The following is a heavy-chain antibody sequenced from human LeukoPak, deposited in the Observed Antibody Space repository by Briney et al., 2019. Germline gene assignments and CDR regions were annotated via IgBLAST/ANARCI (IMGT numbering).Heavy chain of an antibody. D-gene: IGHD2-2*01. Sequence: GGSLRLSCAASGFTFSSYSKNWVRQAPGKGLEWVSSISSSSSYIYYAGSVKGRFTISRDNAKNSLYLQMNSLRAEDTAVYYCARDRGDCSSTSCYVNYWGQGTLVTVSS. V-gene: IGHV3-21*01. CDR3: ARDRGDCSSTSCYVNY. CDR1: GFTFSSYS. CDR2: ISSSSSYI. J-gene: IGHJ4*02.